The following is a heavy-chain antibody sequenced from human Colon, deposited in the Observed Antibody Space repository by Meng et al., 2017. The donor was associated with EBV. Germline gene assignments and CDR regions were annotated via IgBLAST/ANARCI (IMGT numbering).Heavy chain of an antibody. CDR2: IHHSGSA. V-gene: IGHV4-30-4*01. D-gene: IGHD2-21*01. Sequence: QVQRQESRPGLGGPSPPLSPTLTVSGGSISSGNYYWSWIRQPQGKGLEWIGYIHHSGSAYYNPSLKSRVSISVDTSKNQFSLNLNSMTAADTAVYYCASFDHIPRRNYFDYWGQGTLVTVSS. J-gene: IGHJ4*02. CDR1: GGSISSGNYY. CDR3: ASFDHIPRRNYFDY.